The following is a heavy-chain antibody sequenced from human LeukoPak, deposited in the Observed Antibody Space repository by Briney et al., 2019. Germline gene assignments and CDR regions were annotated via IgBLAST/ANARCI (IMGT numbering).Heavy chain of an antibody. V-gene: IGHV3-21*01. Sequence: GGSLRLSCAASGITFSSYSMNWVRQAPGKGLEWVSCISSSSSYICYADSVKGRFTISRDNAKNSLYLQMNSLRAEDTAVYYCARGLNWNYGWFDPWGQGTLVTVSS. CDR2: ISSSSSYI. CDR1: GITFSSYS. D-gene: IGHD1-7*01. J-gene: IGHJ5*02. CDR3: ARGLNWNYGWFDP.